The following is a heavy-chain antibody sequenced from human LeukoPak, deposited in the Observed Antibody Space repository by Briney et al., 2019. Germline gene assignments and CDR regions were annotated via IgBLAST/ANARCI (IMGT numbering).Heavy chain of an antibody. CDR1: GGTFSSYA. CDR2: IIPIFGTA. CDR3: ARAPDYYYDSSGPHFDY. Sequence: ASVKVSCKASGGTFSSYAISWVRQAPGQGLEWMGGIIPIFGTANYAQKLQGRVTMTTDTSTSTAYMELRSLRSDDTAVYYCARAPDYYYDSSGPHFDYWGQGTLVTVSS. V-gene: IGHV1-69*05. D-gene: IGHD3-22*01. J-gene: IGHJ4*02.